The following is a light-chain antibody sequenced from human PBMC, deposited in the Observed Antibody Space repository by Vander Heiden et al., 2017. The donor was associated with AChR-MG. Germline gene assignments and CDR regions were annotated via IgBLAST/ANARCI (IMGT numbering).Light chain of an antibody. CDR1: QSISNW. V-gene: IGKV1-5*03. CDR2: RAS. J-gene: IGKJ1*01. Sequence: DIQMTQSPSTLSASVGDRVTITCRASQSISNWLAWYQQKPGKAPNLLIYRASTLESGVPSRFSGSGSGTEFTLTISSLQPDDFATYYCQQDNSFPGTFGQGTKVEIK. CDR3: QQDNSFPGT.